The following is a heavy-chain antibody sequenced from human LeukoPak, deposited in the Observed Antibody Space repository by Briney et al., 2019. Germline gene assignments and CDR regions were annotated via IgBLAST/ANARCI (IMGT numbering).Heavy chain of an antibody. CDR1: GGSFSGYY. J-gene: IGHJ4*02. Sequence: SETLSLTCAVYGGSFSGYYWSWIRQPPGKGLEWIGEINHSGSTNYNPSLKSRVTISVDTSKNQFSLKLSSVTAADTAVYYCARHGTPLRYGSGNYYKGAPFDYWGQGTLVTVSS. CDR3: ARHGTPLRYGSGNYYKGAPFDY. V-gene: IGHV4-34*01. CDR2: INHSGST. D-gene: IGHD3-10*01.